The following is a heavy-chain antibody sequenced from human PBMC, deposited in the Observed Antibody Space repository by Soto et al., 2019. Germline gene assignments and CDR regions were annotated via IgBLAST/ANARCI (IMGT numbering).Heavy chain of an antibody. D-gene: IGHD4-17*01. V-gene: IGHV1-69*12. CDR1: GDTFSSSYA. CDR3: AKTPPRTTATAYYFDY. Sequence: QVQLVQSGAEVKKPGSSVKVSCKASGDTFSSSYAISWVRQAPGQGLEWMGGIIPIFATANYAQKFQGRVTITADESTNTAYMEVRSLRSEDTAVYYCAKTPPRTTATAYYFDYWGQGTLVTVSS. J-gene: IGHJ4*02. CDR2: IIPIFATA.